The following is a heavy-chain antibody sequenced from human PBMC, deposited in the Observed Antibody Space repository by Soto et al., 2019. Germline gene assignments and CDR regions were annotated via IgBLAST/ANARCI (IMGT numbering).Heavy chain of an antibody. V-gene: IGHV5-51*01. Sequence: PWESLKISCKGSGFSFSSYWIGWVRQMPGKGLEWMGIIYPGDSNTRYSPSFQGQVTFSADKSISTAYLQWSSLKASDTAMYYCARTAANWFDSWGQGTLVTVSS. CDR2: IYPGDSNT. CDR1: GFSFSSYW. CDR3: ARTAANWFDS. D-gene: IGHD2-15*01. J-gene: IGHJ5*01.